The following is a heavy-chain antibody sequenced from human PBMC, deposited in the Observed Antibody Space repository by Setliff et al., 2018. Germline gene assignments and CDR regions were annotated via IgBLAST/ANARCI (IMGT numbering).Heavy chain of an antibody. J-gene: IGHJ5*02. CDR2: ISAYNGNT. CDR1: GGTFSRYA. V-gene: IGHV1-18*01. Sequence: ASVKVSCKASGGTFSRYAISWVLQAPGQGLEWMGWISAYNGNTNYAQKLQGRVTMTTDTSTSTAYMELRSLRSDDTAVYYCARDRITYCYGSGAGNWFDPWGQGTLVTVSS. CDR3: ARDRITYCYGSGAGNWFDP. D-gene: IGHD3-10*01.